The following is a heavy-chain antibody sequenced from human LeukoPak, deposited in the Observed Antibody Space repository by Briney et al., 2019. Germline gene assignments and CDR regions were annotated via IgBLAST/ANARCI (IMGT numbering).Heavy chain of an antibody. CDR2: IYHSGST. Sequence: SETLSLTCIVSGGSISSSSYYWGWIRQPPGKGLEWIGSIYHSGSTYYNPSLKSRVTISVDTSKNQFSLKLNSVTAADTAVYYCARGRSYDSSGYQDDAFDIWGQGTMVTVSS. D-gene: IGHD3-22*01. CDR1: GGSISSSSYY. J-gene: IGHJ3*02. V-gene: IGHV4-39*07. CDR3: ARGRSYDSSGYQDDAFDI.